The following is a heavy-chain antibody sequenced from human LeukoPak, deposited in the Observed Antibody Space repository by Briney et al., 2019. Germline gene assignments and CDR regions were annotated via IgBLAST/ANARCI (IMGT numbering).Heavy chain of an antibody. V-gene: IGHV3-15*07. D-gene: IGHD5-18*01. Sequence: GGSLRLSCAASGFTFSNAWMNWVRQAPGKGLEWVGRIKSKTDGGTTDYAAPVKGRFTISRDDSKNTLYLQMNSLKTEDTAVYYCTTARRGYNYGLSSYWGQGTLVTVSS. CDR2: IKSKTDGGTT. CDR1: GFTFSNAW. J-gene: IGHJ4*02. CDR3: TTARRGYNYGLSSY.